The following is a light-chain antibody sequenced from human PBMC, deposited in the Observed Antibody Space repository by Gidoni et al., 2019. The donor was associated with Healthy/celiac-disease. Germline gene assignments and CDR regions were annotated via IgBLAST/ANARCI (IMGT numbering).Light chain of an antibody. J-gene: IGKJ2*01. Sequence: DIQMTPSPSSLSASVGDRVTITCRASQSISSYLNWYQQKPGKAPKRLIYAASSLQSGVPSRFSGSGSGTEFTLTISSLQPEDFATYYCQQSYSTPPYTVXQXTKLEIK. CDR1: QSISSY. CDR2: AAS. CDR3: QQSYSTPPYT. V-gene: IGKV1-39*01.